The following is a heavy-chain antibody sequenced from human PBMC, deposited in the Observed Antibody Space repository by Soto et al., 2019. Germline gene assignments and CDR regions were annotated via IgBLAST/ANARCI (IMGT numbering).Heavy chain of an antibody. J-gene: IGHJ4*02. CDR3: ARDQSYGGAFDY. V-gene: IGHV1-18*01. CDR1: GYSFTSYG. D-gene: IGHD2-21*01. Sequence: QVQLVQSGAEVKKPGASVKVSFKTSGYSFTSYGISWVRKAPGQGLEWMGWISAYNGNTNYAQKLQGRVTMTTDTSTSTAYMELRSLRSDDTAVYYCARDQSYGGAFDYWGQGTLVTVSS. CDR2: ISAYNGNT.